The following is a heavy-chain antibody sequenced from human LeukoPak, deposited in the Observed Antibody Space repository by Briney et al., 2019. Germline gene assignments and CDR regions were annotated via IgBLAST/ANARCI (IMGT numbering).Heavy chain of an antibody. V-gene: IGHV1-46*01. Sequence: ASVKVSCKASGYTFTSYYMHWVRQAPGQGLEWMGIISPSGGSTSYAQKFQGRVTMTRDTSISTAYMELSRLRSDDTAVYYCARDRSWIDAFDIWGQGTMVTVSS. CDR3: ARDRSWIDAFDI. CDR1: GYTFTSYY. CDR2: ISPSGGST. D-gene: IGHD1-1*01. J-gene: IGHJ3*02.